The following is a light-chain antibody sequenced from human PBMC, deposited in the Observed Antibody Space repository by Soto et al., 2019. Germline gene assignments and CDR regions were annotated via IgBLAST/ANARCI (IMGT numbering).Light chain of an antibody. Sequence: EIVLTQSPGTLSLSPGERATLSCRASQSVSSNYLAWYQQKPGQAPRLLIYGASSRATGIPDRFSGSGSGTGFTLTISRLEGEDFAVYYCQQYGRSPAFGGGTKVEIK. V-gene: IGKV3-20*01. CDR2: GAS. J-gene: IGKJ4*01. CDR1: QSVSSNY. CDR3: QQYGRSPA.